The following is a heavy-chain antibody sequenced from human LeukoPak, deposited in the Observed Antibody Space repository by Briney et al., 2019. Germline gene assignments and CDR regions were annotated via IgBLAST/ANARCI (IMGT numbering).Heavy chain of an antibody. CDR2: IYSGGST. CDR1: GFTVSSNY. D-gene: IGHD6-19*01. V-gene: IGHV3-66*01. CDR3: AKFAVAGTTSDY. J-gene: IGHJ4*02. Sequence: GGSLRLSCAASGFTVSSNYMSWVRQAPGKGLEWVSVIYSGGSTYYADSVKGRFTISRDNSKNTLYLQMNSLRAEDTAVYYCAKFAVAGTTSDYWGQGTLLTVSS.